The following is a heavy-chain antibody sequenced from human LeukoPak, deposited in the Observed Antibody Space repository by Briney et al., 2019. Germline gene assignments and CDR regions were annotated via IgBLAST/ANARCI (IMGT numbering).Heavy chain of an antibody. CDR2: IYYSGST. V-gene: IGHV4-59*01. CDR1: GGSISSYY. CDR3: ARGALLFDY. J-gene: IGHJ4*02. Sequence: PSETLSLTCAVYGGSISSYYWSRIRQPPGKGLEWIGYIYYSGSTNYNPSLKSRVTISVDTSKNQFSLKLSSVTAADTAVYYCARGALLFDYWVQGTLVTVSS.